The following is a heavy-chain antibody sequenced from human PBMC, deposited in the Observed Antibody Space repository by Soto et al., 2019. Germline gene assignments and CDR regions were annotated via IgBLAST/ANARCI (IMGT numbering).Heavy chain of an antibody. Sequence: EVQLVESGGGLVQPGGSLRLSCAASGFTFSSYAMHWVRQAPGKGLEYVSAISSNGGSTYYANSVKGRFTISRDNSKNTLYLQMGSLRAEDMAVYYCARDRSSGSKGVVIRYYYYMDVWGKGTKVTVSS. CDR1: GFTFSSYA. D-gene: IGHD6-19*01. CDR2: ISSNGGST. J-gene: IGHJ6*03. V-gene: IGHV3-64*01. CDR3: ARDRSSGSKGVVIRYYYYMDV.